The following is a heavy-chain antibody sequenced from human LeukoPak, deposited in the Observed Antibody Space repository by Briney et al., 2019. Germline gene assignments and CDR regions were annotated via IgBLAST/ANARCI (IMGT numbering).Heavy chain of an antibody. D-gene: IGHD3-16*01. CDR1: GGSISSGSYY. Sequence: SETLSLTCTVSGGSISSGSYYWSWIRQPAGKGLEWIGRIYTSGSTNYNPSLKSRVTISVDTSKNQFSLKLSSVTAADTAVYYCAWGGPYYMDVWGKGTTVTVSS. CDR2: IYTSGST. J-gene: IGHJ6*03. V-gene: IGHV4-61*02. CDR3: AWGGPYYMDV.